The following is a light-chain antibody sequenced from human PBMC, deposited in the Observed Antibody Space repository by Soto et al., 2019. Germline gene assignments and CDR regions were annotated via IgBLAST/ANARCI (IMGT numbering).Light chain of an antibody. CDR1: SSDVGAYND. Sequence: QSALTQPPSASGSPGQSVTISCTGSSSDVGAYNDVSWYQQDPGKAPKLRIYEVTKRPSGVPDRFSGSKSGNTASLTVAGLQSEDEDDYYCSSYAGSSKVVFGSGTKLTVL. V-gene: IGLV2-8*01. CDR2: EVT. CDR3: SSYAGSSKVV. J-gene: IGLJ1*01.